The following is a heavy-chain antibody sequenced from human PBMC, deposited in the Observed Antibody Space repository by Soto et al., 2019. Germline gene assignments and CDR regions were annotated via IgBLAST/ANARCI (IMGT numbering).Heavy chain of an antibody. CDR3: ARPRQTYYYYFGVDV. J-gene: IGHJ6*02. CDR1: GFIFSNYG. CDR2: ISDDGSNK. Sequence: QVQLVASGGGVVQPGRSLRLSCAVSGFIFSNYGMHWVRQAPGKGLERVAVISDDGSNKYYADSVKGRFAISRDSPTNTLYLQMNSMRGEDTAVYYCARPRQTYYYYFGVDVWGQGNRVTVSS. V-gene: IGHV3-30*03.